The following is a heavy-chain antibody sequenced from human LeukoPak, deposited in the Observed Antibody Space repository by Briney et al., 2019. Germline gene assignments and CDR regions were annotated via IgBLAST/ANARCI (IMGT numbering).Heavy chain of an antibody. V-gene: IGHV3-21*01. J-gene: IGHJ4*02. CDR3: ARVSCNSYGAIGVDY. D-gene: IGHD5-18*01. CDR1: GFTFSSYS. CDR2: ISSSSSYI. Sequence: GGSLRLSCAASGFTFSSYSMNWVRQAPGKGLEWVSSISSSSSYIYYADSVKGRFTISRDNAKNSLYLQMNSLRAEDTAVYYCARVSCNSYGAIGVDYWGQGTLVTVSS.